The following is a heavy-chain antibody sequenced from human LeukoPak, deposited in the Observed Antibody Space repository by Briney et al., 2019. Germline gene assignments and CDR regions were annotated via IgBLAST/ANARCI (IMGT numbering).Heavy chain of an antibody. CDR2: ISSSSSYI. Sequence: GGSLRLSCAASGFTFSSYSMNWVRQAPGKGLEWVSSISSSSSYIYYADSVKGRFTISRDNAKTSLYLQMNSLRAEDTAVYYCAREWPVVVAATRQDAFDIWGQGTMVTVSS. V-gene: IGHV3-21*01. D-gene: IGHD2-15*01. J-gene: IGHJ3*02. CDR3: AREWPVVVAATRQDAFDI. CDR1: GFTFSSYS.